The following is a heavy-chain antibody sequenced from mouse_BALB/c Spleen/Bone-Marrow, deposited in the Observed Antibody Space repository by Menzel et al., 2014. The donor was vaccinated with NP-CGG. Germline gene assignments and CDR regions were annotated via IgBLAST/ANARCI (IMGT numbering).Heavy chain of an antibody. V-gene: IGHV5-17*02. Sequence: EVQRVESGGGLVQPGGSRKLSCAVSGFTFSSFGMHWVRQAPEKGLEWVAYISSGSSTIYYADTVLGRFPISRDNPKNTLFLQMTSLRSEDTAMYYCARSGSSSGYFDYWGQGTTLTVSS. CDR2: ISSGSSTI. CDR3: ARSGSSSGYFDY. CDR1: GFTFSSFG. J-gene: IGHJ2*01. D-gene: IGHD1-1*01.